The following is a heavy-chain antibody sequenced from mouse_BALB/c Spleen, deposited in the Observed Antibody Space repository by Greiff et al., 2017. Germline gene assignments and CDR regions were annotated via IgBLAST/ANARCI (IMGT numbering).Heavy chain of an antibody. Sequence: EVKLVESGGGLVKPGGSLKLSCAASGFTFSDYYMYWVRQTPEKRLEWVATISDGGSYTYYPDSVKGRFTISRDNAKNNLYLQMSSLKSEDTAMYYCARAQTARAPWFAYWGQGTLVTVSA. D-gene: IGHD3-2*01. CDR1: GFTFSDYY. CDR2: ISDGGSYT. V-gene: IGHV5-4*02. CDR3: ARAQTARAPWFAY. J-gene: IGHJ3*01.